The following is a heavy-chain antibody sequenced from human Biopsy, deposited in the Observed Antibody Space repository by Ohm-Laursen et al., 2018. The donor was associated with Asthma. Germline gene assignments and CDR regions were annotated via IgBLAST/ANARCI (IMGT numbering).Heavy chain of an antibody. CDR3: ARTFGVASPAALDV. J-gene: IGHJ3*01. V-gene: IGHV4-31*03. Sequence: SDTLSLTCPVSGGSISSGGYYWSWIRQHPGKGLEWIGYIYYSGTTYYNPSLKSRVTMSVDTSKKHFSLKLSSVTAADTAVYYCARTFGVASPAALDVWGQGTMVTVSS. CDR2: IYYSGTT. CDR1: GGSISSGGYY. D-gene: IGHD3-3*01.